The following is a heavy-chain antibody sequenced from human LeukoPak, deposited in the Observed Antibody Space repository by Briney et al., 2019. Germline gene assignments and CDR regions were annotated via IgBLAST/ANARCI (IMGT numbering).Heavy chain of an antibody. CDR1: GFTFSTYS. Sequence: PGGSLRLSCAASGFTFSTYSMNWVRQAPGKGLEWVSSISSGSRYIYYADSVKGRFTISRDNAKNSLYLQMNSLRAEDTAVYYCARCSGGGCYHSDDYWGQGTLVTVSS. CDR3: ARCSGGGCYHSDDY. J-gene: IGHJ4*02. V-gene: IGHV3-21*01. CDR2: ISSGSRYI. D-gene: IGHD2-15*01.